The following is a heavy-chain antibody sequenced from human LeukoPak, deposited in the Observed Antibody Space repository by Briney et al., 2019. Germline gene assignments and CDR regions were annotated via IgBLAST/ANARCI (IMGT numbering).Heavy chain of an antibody. CDR2: IYYSGST. J-gene: IGHJ6*03. D-gene: IGHD6-6*01. CDR3: ARTVSSSSSNYYYYYMDV. V-gene: IGHV4-59*01. Sequence: PSETLSLTCTVSGGSISSYYWSWIRQPPGKGLEWIGYIYYSGSTNYNPSLKSRVTISVDTSKNQFSLKLSSVTAADTAVYYCARTVSSSSSNYYYYYMDVWGKGTTVTVSS. CDR1: GGSISSYY.